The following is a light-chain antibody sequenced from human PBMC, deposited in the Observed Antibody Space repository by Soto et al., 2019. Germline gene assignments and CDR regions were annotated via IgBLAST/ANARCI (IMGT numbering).Light chain of an antibody. CDR1: SSNIGSNT. V-gene: IGLV1-44*01. CDR2: SNN. Sequence: QSVLTQPPSASGTPGQRVTISCSRSSSNIGSNTVNWYQQLPGTAPKHLIYSNNQRPSGVPDRFSGSKSGTSASLAISGLQCEDEADYYCAAWDDSLNGVVFGGGTKLTVL. J-gene: IGLJ2*01. CDR3: AAWDDSLNGVV.